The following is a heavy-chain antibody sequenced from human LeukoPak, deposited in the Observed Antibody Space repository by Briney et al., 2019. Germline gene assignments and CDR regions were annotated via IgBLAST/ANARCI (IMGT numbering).Heavy chain of an antibody. J-gene: IGHJ4*02. Sequence: GGSLRLSCAASGFTFSTYAMSWVRQAPGKGLEWVSAISGSGGGTNYADSVKGRFTISRDISKDTLYLQMNSLRAEDTAVYYCARRCDAYNWIFDYWGQGTLVTVSS. D-gene: IGHD5-24*01. CDR1: GFTFSTYA. CDR2: ISGSGGGT. V-gene: IGHV3-23*01. CDR3: ARRCDAYNWIFDY.